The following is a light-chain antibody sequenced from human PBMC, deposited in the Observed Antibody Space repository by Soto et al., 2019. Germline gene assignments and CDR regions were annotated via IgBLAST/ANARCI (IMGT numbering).Light chain of an antibody. CDR3: CSYGLTRPVL. V-gene: IGLV2-23*02. Sequence: QSALTQPASVSGSPGQSITISCTGSNNDIGKYNLVSWYQQHPGKAPKLMISEVSERPSGVSDRFSGSKSGNTASLTISGLQAEDEADYYCCSYGLTRPVLFGGGTKVTVL. J-gene: IGLJ3*02. CDR1: NNDIGKYNL. CDR2: EVS.